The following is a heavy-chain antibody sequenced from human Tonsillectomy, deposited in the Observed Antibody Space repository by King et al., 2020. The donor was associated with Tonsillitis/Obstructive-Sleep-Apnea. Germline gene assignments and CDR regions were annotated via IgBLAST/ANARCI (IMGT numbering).Heavy chain of an antibody. Sequence: QLVQSGGGLVQPGRSLRLSCAASGFTFDDYAMHGVRQAPGKGLEWVAGSSWNSGSIGYADSVQGRFTISRDNAKKSLYLQMNSLRAEDTALYYCAKDEEYSSSANFDYWGQGTLVTVSS. CDR2: SSWNSGSI. CDR3: AKDEEYSSSANFDY. J-gene: IGHJ4*02. V-gene: IGHV3-9*01. CDR1: GFTFDDYA. D-gene: IGHD6-6*01.